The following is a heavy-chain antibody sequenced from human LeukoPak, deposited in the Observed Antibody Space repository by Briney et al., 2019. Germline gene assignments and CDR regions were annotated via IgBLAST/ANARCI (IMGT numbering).Heavy chain of an antibody. CDR1: GLTFSSYS. CDR3: ARDRGYCGGDCYPEHNAFDI. D-gene: IGHD2-21*01. V-gene: IGHV3-21*01. CDR2: ISNSSSYI. Sequence: GGSLRLSCAASGLTFSSYSMNWVRQAPGKGLEGVSSISNSSSYIYYADSVKGRFTISRDNAKNSLYLQMNSLRGEDTAVYYCARDRGYCGGDCYPEHNAFDIWGQGTMVTVSS. J-gene: IGHJ3*02.